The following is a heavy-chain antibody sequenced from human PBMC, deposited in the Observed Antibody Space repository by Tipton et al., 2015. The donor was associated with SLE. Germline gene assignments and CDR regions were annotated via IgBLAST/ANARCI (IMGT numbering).Heavy chain of an antibody. Sequence: RSLRLSCAASGFTFSTYGMHWVRQAPGKGLEWVAVIWFDGSYKYYADSVKGRFTISRDNSKNTLYLQMNSLRAEDTAVYYCARGTTMTYDYWGQGTLVTVSS. V-gene: IGHV3-33*01. D-gene: IGHD1-1*01. CDR1: GFTFSTYG. CDR3: ARGTTMTYDY. J-gene: IGHJ4*02. CDR2: IWFDGSYK.